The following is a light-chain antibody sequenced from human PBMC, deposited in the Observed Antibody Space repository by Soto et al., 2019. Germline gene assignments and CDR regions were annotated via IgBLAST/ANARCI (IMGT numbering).Light chain of an antibody. V-gene: IGKV1-12*01. J-gene: IGKJ2*01. CDR1: QPISSW. Sequence: DIQMTQSPSTVSASVGDRVTITCRASQPISSWLAWFRQRPGKAPELLIYAASTLYNGVPSRFSGSGSGTDFALTISGLQPEDFATYYCQQASSFPHTFGQGTRVDIK. CDR3: QQASSFPHT. CDR2: AAS.